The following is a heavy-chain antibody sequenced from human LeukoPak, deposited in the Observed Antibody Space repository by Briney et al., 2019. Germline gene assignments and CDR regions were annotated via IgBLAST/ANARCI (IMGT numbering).Heavy chain of an antibody. CDR3: AKVPTVLTYYFDY. D-gene: IGHD4-23*01. Sequence: GGSLRLSCAASGFTFSNYAMSWVRQAPGKGLEWVSAISGGGDSSYYADSVKGRFTISRDRSKSTLYLQMNSLRAEDTAVYYCAKVPTVLTYYFDYWGQGTLVTVSS. CDR2: ISGGGDSS. V-gene: IGHV3-23*01. CDR1: GFTFSNYA. J-gene: IGHJ4*02.